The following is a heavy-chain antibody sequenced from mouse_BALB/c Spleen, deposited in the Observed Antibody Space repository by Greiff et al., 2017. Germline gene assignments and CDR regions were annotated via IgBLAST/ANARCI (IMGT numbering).Heavy chain of an antibody. CDR3: GKGGTEGNYGYFDV. CDR1: GYTFTEYT. CDR2: INPNNGGT. Sequence: EVQLQQSGPELVKPGASVKISCTTSGYTFTEYTMHWVKQSHGKSLEWIGGINPNNGGTSYNQKFKGKATLTVDKSSSTAYMELRSLTSEDSAVYCGGKGGTEGNYGYFDVWGAGTTVTVSS. V-gene: IGHV1-18*01. J-gene: IGHJ1*01.